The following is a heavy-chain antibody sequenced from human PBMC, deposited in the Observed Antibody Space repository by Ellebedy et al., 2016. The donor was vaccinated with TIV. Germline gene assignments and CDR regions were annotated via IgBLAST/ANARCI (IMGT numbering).Heavy chain of an antibody. CDR3: ARGLMLPYYYDSSGYYDY. CDR2: INPSGGST. Sequence: ASVKVSCXASGYTFTSYGISWVRQAPGQGLEWMGIINPSGGSTSYAQKFQGRVTMTRDTSTSTVYMELSSLRSEDTAVYYCARGLMLPYYYDSSGYYDYWGQGTLVTVSS. V-gene: IGHV1-46*01. CDR1: GYTFTSYG. J-gene: IGHJ4*02. D-gene: IGHD3-22*01.